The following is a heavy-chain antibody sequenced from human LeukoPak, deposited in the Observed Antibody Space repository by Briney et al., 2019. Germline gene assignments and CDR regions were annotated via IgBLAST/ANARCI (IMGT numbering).Heavy chain of an antibody. CDR2: IYYSGST. Sequence: SETLSLTCTVSGGSISSSSYYWGWIRQPPGKGLEWIGSIYYSGSTYYNPSLKSRVTISVDTSKNQFSLKLSSVTAADTAVYYCAATYYYDSSGSKADYWGQGTLVTVSS. J-gene: IGHJ4*02. V-gene: IGHV4-39*07. D-gene: IGHD3-22*01. CDR1: GGSISSSSYY. CDR3: AATYYYDSSGSKADY.